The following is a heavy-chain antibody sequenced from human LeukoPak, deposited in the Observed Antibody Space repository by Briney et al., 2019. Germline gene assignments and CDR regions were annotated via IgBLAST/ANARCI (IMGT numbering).Heavy chain of an antibody. Sequence: GGSLRLSCAASGFTFSSYSMNWVRQAPGKGLEWVSYISSSSSTIYYADSVKGRFTISRDNAKNSLYLQMNSLRAEDTAVYYCARKSGDFDYWGQGTLVTVSS. D-gene: IGHD7-27*01. V-gene: IGHV3-48*04. CDR2: ISSSSSTI. J-gene: IGHJ4*02. CDR1: GFTFSSYS. CDR3: ARKSGDFDY.